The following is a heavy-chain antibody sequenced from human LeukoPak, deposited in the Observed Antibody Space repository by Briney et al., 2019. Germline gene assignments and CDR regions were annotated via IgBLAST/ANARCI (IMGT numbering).Heavy chain of an antibody. D-gene: IGHD5-12*01. Sequence: HPGGSLRLSCTASGFTFSNFWMGWVRQAPGKGLEWVANIKQDGSEKYDVDSVKGRFTISRDNAKNSLYLQINSLRAEDTAVYYCARGRWSGVVANYYYGMDVWGQGTTVTVSS. V-gene: IGHV3-7*01. CDR3: ARGRWSGVVANYYYGMDV. CDR2: IKQDGSEK. J-gene: IGHJ6*02. CDR1: GFTFSNFW.